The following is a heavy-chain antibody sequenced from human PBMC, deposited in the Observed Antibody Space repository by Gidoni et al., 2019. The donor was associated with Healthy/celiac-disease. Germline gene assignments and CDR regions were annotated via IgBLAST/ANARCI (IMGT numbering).Heavy chain of an antibody. V-gene: IGHV3-21*01. J-gene: IGHJ4*02. Sequence: EVQLVESGGGLVKPGGSLRLSCEASGFTFSSYSMNWVRQAPGQGLEWVSFISSTSNYIYYADSVKGRFTISRDNAKNSLYLQMNSLRAEDTAVYYSARGGSYYFDYWGQGTLVTVSS. CDR1: GFTFSSYS. D-gene: IGHD1-26*01. CDR3: ARGGSYYFDY. CDR2: ISSTSNYI.